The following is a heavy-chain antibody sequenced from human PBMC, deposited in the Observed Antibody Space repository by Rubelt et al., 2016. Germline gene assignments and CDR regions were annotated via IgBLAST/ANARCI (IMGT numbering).Heavy chain of an antibody. D-gene: IGHD4-17*01. J-gene: IGHJ4*02. V-gene: IGHV1-69*01. CDR3: ARKSYGDTGYYFDY. Sequence: TFSSYAIRWVRQAPGQGLEWMGGIIPIFGTANYAQKFQGRVTITADESTSTAYMELSSLRSEDTAVYYCARKSYGDTGYYFDYWGQGTLVTVSS. CDR2: IIPIFGTA. CDR1: TFSSYA.